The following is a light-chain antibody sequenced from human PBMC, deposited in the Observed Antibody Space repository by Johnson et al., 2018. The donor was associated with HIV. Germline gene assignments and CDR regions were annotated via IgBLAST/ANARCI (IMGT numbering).Light chain of an antibody. CDR3: GTWDSGLGALYV. J-gene: IGLJ1*01. CDR2: DND. Sequence: QSVLTQPPSVSAAPGQKVTISCSGSSSNIGNNYVSWYQQLPGTAPQLLLYDNDKRPSGIPDRFSGAKSGTSATLGITGLQTGDEADYYCGTWDSGLGALYVFGTGTKVTVL. CDR1: SSNIGNNY. V-gene: IGLV1-51*01.